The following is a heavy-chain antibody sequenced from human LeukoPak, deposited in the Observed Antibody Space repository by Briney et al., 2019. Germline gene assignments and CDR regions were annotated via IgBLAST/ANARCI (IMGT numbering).Heavy chain of an antibody. CDR1: GGSISSGNW. V-gene: IGHV4-4*02. CDR2: IFHSGST. Sequence: PSGTLSLTCAVSGGSISSGNWWSWVRQPPGKGLQWIGEIFHSGSTNYNPSLKRRVTISVDNSKNQLSLTLTSVTAADTAVYFCARAYRSSWYANWFDPWGQGTLVTVSS. D-gene: IGHD6-13*01. J-gene: IGHJ5*02. CDR3: ARAYRSSWYANWFDP.